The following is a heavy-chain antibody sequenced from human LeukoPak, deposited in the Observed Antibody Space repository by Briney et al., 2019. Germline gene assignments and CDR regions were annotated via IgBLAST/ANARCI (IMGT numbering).Heavy chain of an antibody. Sequence: GGSLRLSCAASGFTLDDYSMHWVRQAPGKGLEWVSSLDWNSGNIGYADSVRGRFTISRDNAKNSLYLQMNSLRTEDTALYYCAKDFSFAATSYYFDVWGQGTLVTVSS. CDR1: GFTLDDYS. J-gene: IGHJ4*02. V-gene: IGHV3-9*01. CDR3: AKDFSFAATSYYFDV. CDR2: LDWNSGNI. D-gene: IGHD2-15*01.